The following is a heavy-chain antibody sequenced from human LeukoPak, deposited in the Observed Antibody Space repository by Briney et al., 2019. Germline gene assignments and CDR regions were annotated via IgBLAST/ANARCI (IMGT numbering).Heavy chain of an antibody. CDR2: ITGSDDST. CDR3: AKNYRGDYVWGSYRSGAFDI. Sequence: PGGSLRLSFAAPGFPFSSYAMKWVRQAPGKGLEWVSTITGSDDSTYYADSVRGRFTISRDNSKNTLYLQMNSLRAEDTAVYYCAKNYRGDYVWGSYRSGAFDIWGQGTMVTVSS. D-gene: IGHD3-16*02. CDR1: GFPFSSYA. V-gene: IGHV3-23*01. J-gene: IGHJ3*02.